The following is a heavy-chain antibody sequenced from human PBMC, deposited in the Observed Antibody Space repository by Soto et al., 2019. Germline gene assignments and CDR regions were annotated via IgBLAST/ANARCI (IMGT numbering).Heavy chain of an antibody. Sequence: SETLSLTCAVSGGSISSSNWWSWVRQPPGKGLEWIGEIYHSGSTNYNPSLKSRVTISVDKSKNQFSLKLSSVTAADTAVYYCARVVYDSLLYGMDVWGQGTTVTVSS. CDR3: ARVVYDSLLYGMDV. CDR2: IYHSGST. D-gene: IGHD2-8*02. V-gene: IGHV4-4*02. CDR1: GGSISSSNW. J-gene: IGHJ6*02.